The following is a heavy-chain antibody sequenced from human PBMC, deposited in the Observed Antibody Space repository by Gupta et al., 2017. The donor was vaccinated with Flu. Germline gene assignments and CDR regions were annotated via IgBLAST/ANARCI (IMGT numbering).Heavy chain of an antibody. Sequence: QVQLQESGPGLVKPSQALSLTCTVSGGSISRGDYYWSWIRQPPGKGLEWIGYIYHRGSTYYNPSLKSRVTISVDTSKNQFSLKLSSVTAADTALYYCARAAISTYYMDVWGKGTTVTVSS. J-gene: IGHJ6*03. V-gene: IGHV4-30-4*01. CDR2: IYHRGST. D-gene: IGHD3-22*01. CDR3: ARAAISTYYMDV. CDR1: GGSISRGDYY.